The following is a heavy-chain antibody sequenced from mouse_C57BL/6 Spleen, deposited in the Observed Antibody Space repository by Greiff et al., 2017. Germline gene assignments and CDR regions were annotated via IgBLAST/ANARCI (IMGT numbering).Heavy chain of an antibody. CDR3: ARENTTVVATDYFDY. D-gene: IGHD1-1*01. CDR2: IYPGSGNT. V-gene: IGHV1-66*01. Sequence: QVQLKQSGPELVKPGASVKISCKASGYSFTSYYIHWVKQRPGQGLEWIGWIYPGSGNTKYNEKFKGKATLTADTSSSTAYMQLSSLTSEDSAVYYCARENTTVVATDYFDYWGQGTTLTVSS. CDR1: GYSFTSYY. J-gene: IGHJ2*01.